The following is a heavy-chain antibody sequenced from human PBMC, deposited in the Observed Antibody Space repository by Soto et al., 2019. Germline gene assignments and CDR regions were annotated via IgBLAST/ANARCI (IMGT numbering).Heavy chain of an antibody. Sequence: QVQVVESGGGLVKPGGSLRLSCAASGFTFSDYYMSWIRQAPGKGLEWVSFISSSSDSTKYADSVKGRFTISRGNAKNSLYLQLNSLRAEDTAVYYCARGGVKGTTSRGQVYNWGQGTLVTVSS. D-gene: IGHD1-7*01. V-gene: IGHV3-11*06. CDR3: ARGGVKGTTSRGQVYN. J-gene: IGHJ4*02. CDR2: ISSSSDST. CDR1: GFTFSDYY.